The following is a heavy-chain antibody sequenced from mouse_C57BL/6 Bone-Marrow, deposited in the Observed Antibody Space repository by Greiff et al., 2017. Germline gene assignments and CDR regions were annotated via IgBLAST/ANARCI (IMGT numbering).Heavy chain of an antibody. CDR2: ISDGGSYT. V-gene: IGHV5-4*01. J-gene: IGHJ1*03. Sequence: EVKLVESGGGLVKPGGSLKLSCAASGFTFSSYAMSWVRQTPEKRLEWVATISDGGSYTYYPDNVKGRFTISRDNAKNNLYLQMSHLKSEDTAMYYCAREGLYYYGSFFWYFDVWGTVTTVTVSS. D-gene: IGHD1-1*01. CDR1: GFTFSSYA. CDR3: AREGLYYYGSFFWYFDV.